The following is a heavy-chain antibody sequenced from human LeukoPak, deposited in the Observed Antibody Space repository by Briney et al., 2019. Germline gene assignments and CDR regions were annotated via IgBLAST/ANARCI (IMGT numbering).Heavy chain of an antibody. CDR2: IYHSGST. J-gene: IGHJ6*02. V-gene: IGHV4-4*02. D-gene: IGHD3-9*01. CDR1: GGSISSSYY. Sequence: PSGTLSLTCAVSGGSISSSYYWSWVRQPPGKGLEWIGEIYHSGSTNYNPSLKSRVTISVDKSKNQFSLKLSSVTAADTAVYYCARDPPYYDILTGYRYGMDVWGQGTTVTVSS. CDR3: ARDPPYYDILTGYRYGMDV.